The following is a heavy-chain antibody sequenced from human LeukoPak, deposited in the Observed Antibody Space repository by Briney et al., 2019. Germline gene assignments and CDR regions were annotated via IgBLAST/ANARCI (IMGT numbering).Heavy chain of an antibody. Sequence: PGGSLRLSCAASGFTFSSYSMNWVRQAPGKGLEWVSSISSSSSYIYYVDSVKGRFTISRDNAKNSLYLQMNSLRAEDTAVYYCARGYYGSGSSWFDPWGQGTLVTVSS. V-gene: IGHV3-21*01. CDR3: ARGYYGSGSSWFDP. D-gene: IGHD3-10*01. CDR2: ISSSSSYI. CDR1: GFTFSSYS. J-gene: IGHJ5*02.